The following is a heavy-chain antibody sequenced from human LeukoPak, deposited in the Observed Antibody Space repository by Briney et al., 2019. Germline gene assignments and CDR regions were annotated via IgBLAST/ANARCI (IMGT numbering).Heavy chain of an antibody. V-gene: IGHV1-2*02. CDR2: INPDSGGT. CDR3: AQGEMYSSSWFL. CDR1: GYTFTDYY. J-gene: IGHJ4*02. Sequence: ASVKVSCKASGYTFTDYYIHWVRQAPGQGLEWMGWINPDSGGTNYAQKFQGRVTMTRDTSISTAYMELSRLRSDDTAVYYCAQGEMYSSSWFLRGQGTLVTVSS. D-gene: IGHD6-13*01.